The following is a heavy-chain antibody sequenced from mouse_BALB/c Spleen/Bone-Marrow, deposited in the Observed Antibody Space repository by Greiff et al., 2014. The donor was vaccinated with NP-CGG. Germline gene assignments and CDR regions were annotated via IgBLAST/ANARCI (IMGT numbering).Heavy chain of an antibody. J-gene: IGHJ4*01. Sequence: VQLQQSGPELVKPGASVKMSCKASGYTFTSYVMHWVKQKPGQGLEWIGSINPYNDGTKYNEKFKGKATLTSDKSSSTAYMELSSLTAEDSAGYYCTRGVYYDYDEGAMDYWGQGSSVTDSS. V-gene: IGHV1-14*01. CDR3: TRGVYYDYDEGAMDY. D-gene: IGHD2-4*01. CDR1: GYTFTSYV. CDR2: INPYNDGT.